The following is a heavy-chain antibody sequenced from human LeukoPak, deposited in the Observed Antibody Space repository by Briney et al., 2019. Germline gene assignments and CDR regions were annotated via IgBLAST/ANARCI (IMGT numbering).Heavy chain of an antibody. Sequence: GGSLRLSCAASGFTFSSYSMNWVRQAPGKGLEWVSYISSSSSTIYYADSVKGRFTISRDNAKNSLYLQMNSLRAEDTAVYYCAREKPVYGGNSPGDYWGQGTLVTVSS. D-gene: IGHD4-23*01. CDR1: GFTFSSYS. V-gene: IGHV3-48*01. J-gene: IGHJ4*02. CDR3: AREKPVYGGNSPGDY. CDR2: ISSSSSTI.